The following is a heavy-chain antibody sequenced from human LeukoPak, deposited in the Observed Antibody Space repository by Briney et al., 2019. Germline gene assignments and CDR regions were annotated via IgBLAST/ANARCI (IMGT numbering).Heavy chain of an antibody. D-gene: IGHD3-10*01. CDR2: INHSGST. CDR3: ARLDTMRSGSYNYYYYMDV. J-gene: IGHJ6*03. CDR1: GGSFSGYY. Sequence: PSETLSLTCAVYGGSFSGYYWSWIRQPPGQGLEWIGEINHSGSTNDNPSLKSRVTISVDTSTNQFSLKLSSMTAADTAVYHCARLDTMRSGSYNYYYYMDVWGRGTTVTISS. V-gene: IGHV4-34*01.